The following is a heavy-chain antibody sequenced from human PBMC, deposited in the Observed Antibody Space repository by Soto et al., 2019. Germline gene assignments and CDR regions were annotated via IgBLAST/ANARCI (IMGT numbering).Heavy chain of an antibody. J-gene: IGHJ5*02. Sequence: EVQLLESGGGLVQPGGSLRLSCAASGFTFSSYAMSWVRQTPGKGLEWVSGISGGGGNTYYADSVTGRFTISRNNSRNTLYLQMNSLRAADTAIYYCAKDRGAGDRFSGIAVAGIPSWGQGTLVTVSS. CDR2: ISGGGGNT. CDR3: AKDRGAGDRFSGIAVAGIPS. CDR1: GFTFSSYA. V-gene: IGHV3-23*01. D-gene: IGHD6-19*01.